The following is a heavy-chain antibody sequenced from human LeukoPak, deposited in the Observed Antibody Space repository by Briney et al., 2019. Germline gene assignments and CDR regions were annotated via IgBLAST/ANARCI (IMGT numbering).Heavy chain of an antibody. J-gene: IGHJ4*02. CDR2: ISSTSSYI. V-gene: IGHV3-21*01. CDR3: ARGTYTTSPRNPKYYFDY. CDR1: GFTFYTST. Sequence: GGSLRLSCAASGFTFYTSTMNWVRQAPGKGLEWVSSISSTSSYIYYADSVRGRFTISRDNAKNSLYLQMNSLRAEDTAVYYCARGTYTTSPRNPKYYFDYWGQGTLVTVSS. D-gene: IGHD2/OR15-2a*01.